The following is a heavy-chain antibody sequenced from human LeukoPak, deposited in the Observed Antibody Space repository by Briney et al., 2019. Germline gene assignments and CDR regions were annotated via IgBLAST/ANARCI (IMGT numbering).Heavy chain of an antibody. V-gene: IGHV1-24*01. Sequence: GPSVKLSCKVSGYTLTEVSMHWVRQAPGKGLEWMGGFDPEEGETIYAQKFQGRVTMTEDTSTDTAYMELSSLRSEDTAVYYRATGGSRGAISMRFDPWGQGTLVTVSS. CDR2: FDPEEGET. J-gene: IGHJ5*02. CDR3: ATGGSRGAISMRFDP. CDR1: GYTLTEVS. D-gene: IGHD3-10*01.